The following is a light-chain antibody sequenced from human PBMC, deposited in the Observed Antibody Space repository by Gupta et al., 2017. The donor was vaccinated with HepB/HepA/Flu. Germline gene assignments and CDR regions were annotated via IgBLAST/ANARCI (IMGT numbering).Light chain of an antibody. CDR2: GAS. CDR3: QQYNNWPPRIT. Sequence: EIVMTQSPATLSVSPGERATLSCRASQGVSSNLAWYQQKPGQAPRLLIYGASTRATGIPASFSGSGSGTEFTLTISSLQSEDFAVYYCQQYNNWPPRITFGQGTRLEIK. CDR1: QGVSSN. V-gene: IGKV3-15*01. J-gene: IGKJ5*01.